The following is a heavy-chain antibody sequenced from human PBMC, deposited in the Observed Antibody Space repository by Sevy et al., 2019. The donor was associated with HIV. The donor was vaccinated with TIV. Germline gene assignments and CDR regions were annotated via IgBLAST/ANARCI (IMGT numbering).Heavy chain of an antibody. V-gene: IGHV1-8*01. J-gene: IGHJ3*02. CDR3: ARVLSSYGSYDAFDI. CDR1: GYTFTSYD. Sequence: ASVKVSCKASGYTFTSYDINWVRQATGQGLEWMGWMNPNSGDTGYAQKFQGRVTMTWNTSISTAYMELCSLRSEDTAVYYCARVLSSYGSYDAFDIWGQGTMVTVSS. D-gene: IGHD5-18*01. CDR2: MNPNSGDT.